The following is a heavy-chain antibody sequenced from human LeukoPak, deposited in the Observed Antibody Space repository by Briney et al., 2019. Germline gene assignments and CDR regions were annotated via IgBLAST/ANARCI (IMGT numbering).Heavy chain of an antibody. CDR2: ISAYNGNT. D-gene: IGHD2-2*01. CDR3: ARIPTYCSSTSCHPEYFQH. J-gene: IGHJ1*01. V-gene: IGHV1-18*01. CDR1: GYTFTSYG. Sequence: GASEKVSCKASGYTFTSYGISWVRQAPGQGLEWMGWISAYNGNTNYAQKLQGRVTMTTDTSTSTAYMELRSLRSDDTAVYYCARIPTYCSSTSCHPEYFQHWGQGTLVTVSS.